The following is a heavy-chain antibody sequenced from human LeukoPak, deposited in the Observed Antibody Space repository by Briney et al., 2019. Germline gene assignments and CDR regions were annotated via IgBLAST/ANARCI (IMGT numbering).Heavy chain of an antibody. Sequence: SETLSLTCTVSGGSISSYYWSWIRQPAGKGLEWIGRIYTSGSTNYNPSLKSRVTMSVDTSKNQFSLKLSSVTAADTAVYYCARDLNPRGSYRYAWFDPWGQGTLVTVPS. D-gene: IGHD3-16*02. V-gene: IGHV4-4*07. CDR3: ARDLNPRGSYRYAWFDP. CDR1: GGSISSYY. J-gene: IGHJ5*02. CDR2: IYTSGST.